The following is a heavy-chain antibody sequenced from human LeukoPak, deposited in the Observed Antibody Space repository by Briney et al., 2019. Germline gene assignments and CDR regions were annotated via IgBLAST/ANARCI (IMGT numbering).Heavy chain of an antibody. V-gene: IGHV3-48*01. D-gene: IGHD7-27*01. J-gene: IGHJ4*02. CDR1: GFTFNTYT. Sequence: PGGPLRLSCAASGFTFNTYTMNWVRQAPGKGLEWLSFINTKSKSIYYADSVKGRFTISRDNAKNSLYLQMNSLRAEDTALYYCVRDQNWAFDYWGQGTLVTVPS. CDR3: VRDQNWAFDY. CDR2: INTKSKSI.